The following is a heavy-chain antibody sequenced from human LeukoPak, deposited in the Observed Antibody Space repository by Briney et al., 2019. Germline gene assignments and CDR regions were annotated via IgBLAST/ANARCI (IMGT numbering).Heavy chain of an antibody. CDR2: ISSNGGST. V-gene: IGHV3-64*01. CDR1: VFPFSSYV. D-gene: IGHD1-26*01. CDR3: ARGQVGAINDAFDI. Sequence: GVPLRLSCVASVFPFSSYVMHWVRPTSPQGLESVSGISSNGGSTYYANSVKGRFTISRDNSKNTLYLRMGSLRAEDMAVYYCARGQVGAINDAFDIWGQGTMVTVSS. J-gene: IGHJ3*02.